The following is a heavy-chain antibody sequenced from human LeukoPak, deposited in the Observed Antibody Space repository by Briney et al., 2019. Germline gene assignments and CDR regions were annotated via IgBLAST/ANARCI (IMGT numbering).Heavy chain of an antibody. J-gene: IGHJ3*02. V-gene: IGHV1-18*01. CDR1: GYTFTRYG. Sequence: GASVKVSCKASGYTFTRYGISWVRQAPGQGLEWMGRIIPILGIANYAQKLQGRVTMTTDTSTSTAYMELRSLRSDDTAVYYCARAGPGVPDAFDIWGQGTMVTVSS. CDR3: ARAGPGVPDAFDI. CDR2: IIPILGIA. D-gene: IGHD1-14*01.